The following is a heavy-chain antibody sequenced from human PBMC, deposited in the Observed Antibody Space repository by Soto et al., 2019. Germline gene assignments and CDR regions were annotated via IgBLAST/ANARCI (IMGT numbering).Heavy chain of an antibody. Sequence: GGSLRLSCVASGFTFSSSWMTWVRQAPGKGLEWVANIKQDGSEIWCVDSVRGRFTISRDNVKNSLYLHMNSLRAEDTAVYYCARFRYMDVWGKGTTVTVSS. CDR3: ARFRYMDV. V-gene: IGHV3-7*01. CDR2: IKQDGSEI. J-gene: IGHJ6*03. CDR1: GFTFSSSW.